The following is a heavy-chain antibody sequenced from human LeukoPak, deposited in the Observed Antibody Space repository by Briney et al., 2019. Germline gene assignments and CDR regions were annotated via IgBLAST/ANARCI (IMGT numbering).Heavy chain of an antibody. D-gene: IGHD3-22*01. V-gene: IGHV4-31*03. Sequence: SETLSLTCTVSGGSISSGGYYWSWIRQHPGKGLEWIGYIYYSGSTYYNPFLKSRVTISVDTSKNQFSLKLSSVTAADTAVYYCARRPYYYDSSGHQEDYWGQGTLVTVSS. J-gene: IGHJ4*02. CDR3: ARRPYYYDSSGHQEDY. CDR1: GGSISSGGYY. CDR2: IYYSGST.